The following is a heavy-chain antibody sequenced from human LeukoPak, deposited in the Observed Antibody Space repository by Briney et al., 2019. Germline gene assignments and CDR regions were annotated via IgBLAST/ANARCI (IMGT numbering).Heavy chain of an antibody. CDR1: GGSFSGYY. V-gene: IGHV4-59*10. J-gene: IGHJ6*02. CDR2: IYTSGST. D-gene: IGHD6-13*01. Sequence: SETLSLTCAVYGGSFSGYYWSWIRQPAGKGLEWIGRIYTSGSTNYNPSLKSRVTMSVDTSKNQFSLKLSSVTAADTAVYYCARGGLAAAGPNPNYYYYYGMDVWGQGTTVTVSS. CDR3: ARGGLAAAGPNPNYYYYYGMDV.